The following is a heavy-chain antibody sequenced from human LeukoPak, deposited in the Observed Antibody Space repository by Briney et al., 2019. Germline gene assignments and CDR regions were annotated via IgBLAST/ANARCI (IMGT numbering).Heavy chain of an antibody. D-gene: IGHD3-3*01. CDR2: IKQDGSEK. Sequence: GGSLRLSCAASGFTFSSYWMSWVRQAPGKGLEWVANIKQDGSEKYYVDSVKGRFTISRDNAKNSLYLQMNSLRAEDTAVYYCASPPYEYYYYYMDVWGKGTTVTVSS. CDR3: ASPPYEYYYYYMDV. CDR1: GFTFSSYW. V-gene: IGHV3-7*01. J-gene: IGHJ6*03.